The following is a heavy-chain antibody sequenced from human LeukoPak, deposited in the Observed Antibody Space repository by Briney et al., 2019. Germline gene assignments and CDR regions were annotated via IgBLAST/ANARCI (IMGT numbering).Heavy chain of an antibody. J-gene: IGHJ6*04. V-gene: IGHV1-8*02. D-gene: IGHD3-10*01. CDR1: GYTFTSYV. CDR2: MNPNSVNT. CDR3: GTGILWFGDDV. Sequence: GAAKVSCTASGYTFTSYVVSWGRQAPGQGVGWVGWMNPNSVNTRYAQKFQGRVNMTRNTSISTAYMELRSPRSADTAVYYCGTGILWFGDDVWGKGTTVTISS.